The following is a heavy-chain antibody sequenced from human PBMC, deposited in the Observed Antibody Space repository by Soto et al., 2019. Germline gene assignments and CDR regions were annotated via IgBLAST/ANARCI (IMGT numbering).Heavy chain of an antibody. V-gene: IGHV4-59*01. D-gene: IGHD4-17*01. Sequence: QVQLQESGPGLVKPSETLSLTCTVSGASIGSSYWSWIRQPPGKGLEWIGDIFYSGSTNSNPSLNRRVSISIDTANGQYSLTLSSVTAADTAVDYFSRVATVTKLDYWGHGILVTVSS. CDR2: IFYSGST. CDR1: GASIGSSY. CDR3: SRVATVTKLDY. J-gene: IGHJ4*01.